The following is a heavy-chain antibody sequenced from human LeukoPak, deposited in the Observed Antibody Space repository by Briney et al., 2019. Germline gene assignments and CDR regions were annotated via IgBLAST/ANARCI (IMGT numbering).Heavy chain of an antibody. V-gene: IGHV4-30-4*02. J-gene: IGHJ4*02. D-gene: IGHD6-6*01. CDR3: ARAYSSSSPTFDY. Sequence: SETLSLTCTVSGGSISSGDYYWSWIRQPPGRGLEWIGYIYYSGSTYYNPSLKSRVTISVDTSNNQFSLKLSSVTAADTAVYYCARAYSSSSPTFDYWGQGTLVTVSS. CDR2: IYYSGST. CDR1: GGSISSGDYY.